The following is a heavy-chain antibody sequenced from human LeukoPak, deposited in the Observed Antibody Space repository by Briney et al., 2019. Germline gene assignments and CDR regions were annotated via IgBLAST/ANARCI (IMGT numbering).Heavy chain of an antibody. CDR3: ARTTEDCSSTSCYQYWFDP. CDR2: VYYSGST. J-gene: IGHJ5*02. D-gene: IGHD2-2*01. V-gene: IGHV4-39*07. CDR1: GGSISSSSYN. Sequence: SETLSLTCTVSGGSISSSSYNWGWIRQPPGKGLEWIGSVYYSGSTYYNPSLKSRVTISVDTSKNQFSLKLNSVTTADTAVYYCARTTEDCSSTSCYQYWFDPWGQGTLVTVSS.